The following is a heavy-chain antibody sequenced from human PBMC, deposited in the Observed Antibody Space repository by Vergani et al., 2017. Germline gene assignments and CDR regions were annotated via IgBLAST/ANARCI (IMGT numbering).Heavy chain of an antibody. CDR2: IWYDGSNK. J-gene: IGHJ4*02. Sequence: QVQLLESGGGVVQPGRSLRLSCAASGFTFSSYGMHWVRQAPGKGLEWVAVIWYDGSNKYYADSVKGRFTISRDNSKNTLYLQMNSLRAEDTAVYYCARERRGVVTLDYWGQGTLVTVSS. CDR3: ARERRGVVTLDY. CDR1: GFTFSSYG. V-gene: IGHV3-33*01. D-gene: IGHD3-3*01.